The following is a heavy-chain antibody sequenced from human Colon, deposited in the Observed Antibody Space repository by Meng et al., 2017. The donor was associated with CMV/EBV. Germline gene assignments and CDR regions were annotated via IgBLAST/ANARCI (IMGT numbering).Heavy chain of an antibody. CDR3: ARDLPYHYGLDV. CDR2: INWNGGNP. CDR1: GFTFDDYG. J-gene: IGHJ6*02. V-gene: IGHV3-20*04. Sequence: GGSLRLSCVASGFTFDDYGMSWVRQTPTKGLEWVSNINWNGGNPGYGDSVKGRFTISRDNTNNCLYLEMNNLGAEDTAVYYCARDLPYHYGLDVWGQGTTVTVSS.